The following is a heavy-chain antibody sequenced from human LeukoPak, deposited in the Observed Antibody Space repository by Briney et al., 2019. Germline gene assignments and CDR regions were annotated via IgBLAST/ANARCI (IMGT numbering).Heavy chain of an antibody. CDR1: GFTFSDYT. CDR2: IGSVTTYI. CDR3: ARAIAVAGPYYFDY. D-gene: IGHD6-19*01. J-gene: IGHJ4*02. V-gene: IGHV3-21*01. Sequence: GGSLRLSCAASGFTFSDYTMNWVRQAPGKGLEWVSSIGSVTTYIYYADSVKGRFTISRDNAKNSLSLQMNSHRAEDTAVYYCARAIAVAGPYYFDYWGQGTLVTVSS.